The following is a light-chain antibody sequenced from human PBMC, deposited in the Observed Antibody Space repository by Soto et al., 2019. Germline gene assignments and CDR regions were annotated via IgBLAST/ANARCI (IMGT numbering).Light chain of an antibody. J-gene: IGLJ1*01. Sequence: SYELIQPPSVSVSPGQTASITCSGDKLGDKYAYWYQQKPGQSPVLVIYEDIKRPSGIPERFSGSNSGNTATLTISGTQAMDEADYYCQAWDSSTAVFGTGTKLTVL. V-gene: IGLV3-1*01. CDR3: QAWDSSTAV. CDR2: EDI. CDR1: KLGDKY.